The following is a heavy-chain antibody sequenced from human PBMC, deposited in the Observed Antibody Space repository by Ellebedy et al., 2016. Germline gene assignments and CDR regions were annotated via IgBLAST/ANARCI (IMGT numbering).Heavy chain of an antibody. CDR2: IWYDGSNK. CDR1: GFTFSSYG. CDR3: ARDEHYDSTKRGDAFDI. J-gene: IGHJ3*02. V-gene: IGHV3-33*08. Sequence: GESLKISCAASGFTFSSYGMHWVRQAPGKGLEWVAVIWYDGSNKYYADSVKGRFTISRDNSKNTLYLQMNSLRAEDTAVYYCARDEHYDSTKRGDAFDIWGQGTMVTVSS. D-gene: IGHD3-22*01.